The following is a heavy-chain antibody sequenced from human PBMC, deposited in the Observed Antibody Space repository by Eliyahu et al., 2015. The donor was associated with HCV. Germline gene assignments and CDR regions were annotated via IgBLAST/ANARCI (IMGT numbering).Heavy chain of an antibody. Sequence: EVQLVESGGGLVKPGGSLRLSCAASGFTFSSYSMNWVRQAPGKGLEXVXSISGSSSYIYYTDSVKGRFTMSRDNANNSLYLQMNGLRAEDTAVYYCARDCSGGSCYSGWGYWGQGTLVTVSS. J-gene: IGHJ4*02. D-gene: IGHD2-15*01. V-gene: IGHV3-21*01. CDR1: GFTFSSYS. CDR2: ISGSSSYI. CDR3: ARDCSGGSCYSGWGY.